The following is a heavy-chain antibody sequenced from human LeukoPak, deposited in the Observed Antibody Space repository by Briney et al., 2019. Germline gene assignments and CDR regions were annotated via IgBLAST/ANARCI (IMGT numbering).Heavy chain of an antibody. CDR1: GFTFSSYA. V-gene: IGHV3-23*01. Sequence: GGSLRLSCAASGFTFSSYAMSWVRQAPGKGLEWVSAISGSGGSTYYADSVKGRFTISRDNSKNTLYLQMNSLRAEDTAVYYCARDIAVPMIVVSILDYWGQGTLVTVSS. J-gene: IGHJ4*02. CDR3: ARDIAVPMIVVSILDY. CDR2: ISGSGGST. D-gene: IGHD3-22*01.